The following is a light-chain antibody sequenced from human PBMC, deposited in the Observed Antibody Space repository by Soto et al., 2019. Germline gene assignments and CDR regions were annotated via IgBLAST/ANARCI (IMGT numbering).Light chain of an antibody. J-gene: IGLJ2*01. CDR3: GAWDGSLSVVL. CDR2: DSD. CDR1: SANIGSNY. V-gene: IGLV1-51*01. Sequence: QSVLTQPPSVSAAPGQKVTISCSGSSANIGSNYLSWYQQLPGTAPKLVIYDSDRRPSEIPDRFSGSKSCTSATLDITGLQTGDEADYYCGAWDGSLSVVLFGGGTKLTVL.